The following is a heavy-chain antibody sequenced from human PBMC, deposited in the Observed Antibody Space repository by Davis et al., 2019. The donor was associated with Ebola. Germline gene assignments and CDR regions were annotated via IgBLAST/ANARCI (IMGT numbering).Heavy chain of an antibody. J-gene: IGHJ6*02. D-gene: IGHD5-18*01. CDR2: ISSSGTRT. V-gene: IGHV3-23*01. Sequence: GGSLRLSCAASEFIVTSHHMTWVRQAPGKGLEWVSLISSSGTRTYYADSVKGRFTISRDDSTNTLYLEMNSLGAEDTAVYYCGGYTINYYYGMDVWGQGTTVTVSS. CDR1: EFIVTSHH. CDR3: GGYTINYYYGMDV.